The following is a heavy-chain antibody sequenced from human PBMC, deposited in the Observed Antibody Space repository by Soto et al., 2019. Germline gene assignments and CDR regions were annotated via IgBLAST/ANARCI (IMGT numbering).Heavy chain of an antibody. Sequence: SGPTLVNPTQTLTLTCSFSGFSLSTLGMSVSWIRQPPGKALEWLALIDWEDEKYFSTSLQTRLSIFKDSSKSHVLLTITNVGPLDSPNYFCEGVSGSFPKSFESWGQGTLVTVSS. CDR1: GFSLSTLGMS. CDR2: IDWEDEK. V-gene: IGHV2-70*01. J-gene: IGHJ4*02. CDR3: EGVSGSFPKSFES. D-gene: IGHD1-26*01.